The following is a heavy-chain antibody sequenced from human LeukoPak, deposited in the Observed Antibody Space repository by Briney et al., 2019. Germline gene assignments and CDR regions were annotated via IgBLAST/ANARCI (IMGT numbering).Heavy chain of an antibody. D-gene: IGHD3-10*01. V-gene: IGHV5-51*01. CDR1: GYSFTSYW. J-gene: IGHJ6*02. CDR3: ARCYYGSGGYSSDYYGMDV. Sequence: GESLKISCKGSGYSFTSYWIGWVRQMPGKGLEWMGIIYPGDSDTRYSPSFQGQVTISADKSISTAYLQWSSLKASDTAMYYCARCYYGSGGYSSDYYGMDVWGQGTTVTVSS. CDR2: IYPGDSDT.